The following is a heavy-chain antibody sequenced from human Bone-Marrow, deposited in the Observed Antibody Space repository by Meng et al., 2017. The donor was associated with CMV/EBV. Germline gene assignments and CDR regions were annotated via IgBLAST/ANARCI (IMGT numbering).Heavy chain of an antibody. Sequence: GESLKISCAASGFTFSDYYMSWIRQAPGKGLEWVSYISSSGSTIYYADSVKGRFTISRDNAKNSLYLQMNSLRAEDTAVYYCAKLRTQLLFPAWFDPWGQGNLVTVYS. V-gene: IGHV3-11*01. J-gene: IGHJ5*02. CDR3: AKLRTQLLFPAWFDP. D-gene: IGHD2-2*01. CDR1: GFTFSDYY. CDR2: ISSSGSTI.